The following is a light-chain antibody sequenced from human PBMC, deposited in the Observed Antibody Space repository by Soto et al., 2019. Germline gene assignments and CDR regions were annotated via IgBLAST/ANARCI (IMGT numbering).Light chain of an antibody. CDR3: SSYTSNNTWV. J-gene: IGLJ3*02. CDR1: SSDVGGYNY. CDR2: EVT. Sequence: QSALTQPASVSGSPGQSIAISCSGTSSDVGGYNYVSWYQQNPGKAPKLMIYEVTNRPSGVSDRFSGSKSGDTASLTISGLQAEDDADYYCSSYTSNNTWVFGGGTKLTVL. V-gene: IGLV2-14*01.